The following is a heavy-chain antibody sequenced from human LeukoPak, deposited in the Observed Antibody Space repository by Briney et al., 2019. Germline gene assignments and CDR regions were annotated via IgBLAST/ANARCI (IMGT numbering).Heavy chain of an antibody. D-gene: IGHD3-9*01. CDR3: RRWASYYDILTGYWGGEGGHFDY. Sequence: TASETLSLTCTVSGGSISSSIYYWGWIRQPPGKGLEWIGSIYYTGSTYYNPSLKIRVTISVHTAKNKFSLELSSVTAPAPSVYYCRRWASYYDILTGYWGGEGGHFDYWGQGTLVTVSS. V-gene: IGHV4-39*07. CDR2: IYYTGST. CDR1: GGSISSSIYY. J-gene: IGHJ4*02.